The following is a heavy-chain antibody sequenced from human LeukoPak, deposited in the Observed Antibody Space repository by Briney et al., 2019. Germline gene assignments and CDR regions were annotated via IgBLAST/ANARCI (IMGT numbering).Heavy chain of an antibody. CDR2: IITYNGNT. J-gene: IGHJ4*01. V-gene: IGHV1-18*01. CDR1: GYTFTSYD. CDR3: ARKSTIAARPDY. D-gene: IGHD6-6*01. Sequence: ASVKVSCTASGYTFTSYDITWVRQAPGQGLEWMGWIITYNGNTDYAQKIQGRVTMTTVKSTSTAYMELRSLRSDDTAVYYCARKSTIAARPDYWGHGTLVTVSS.